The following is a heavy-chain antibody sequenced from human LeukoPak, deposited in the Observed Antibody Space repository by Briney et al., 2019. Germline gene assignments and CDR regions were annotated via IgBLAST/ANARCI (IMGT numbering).Heavy chain of an antibody. V-gene: IGHV1-18*01. CDR1: GYTFTSYA. CDR3: ARDRRGYNGILRY. CDR2: IDPYNGNT. D-gene: IGHD1-1*01. Sequence: ASVKVSCKASGYTFTSYALTWGRQSPGQGLEWMGYIDPYNGNTNYAQKFQGRVTMTTDRSTNTGYMDLRSLRSDDTAVYYCARDRRGYNGILRYWGQGALVTVSS. J-gene: IGHJ4*02.